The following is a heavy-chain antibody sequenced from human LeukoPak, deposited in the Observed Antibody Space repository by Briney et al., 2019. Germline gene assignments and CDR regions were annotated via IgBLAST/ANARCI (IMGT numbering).Heavy chain of an antibody. D-gene: IGHD4-17*01. CDR1: GGSISSYY. V-gene: IGHV4-59*01. CDR2: IYYSGST. CDR3: ARVGYGDAIDY. Sequence: PSETLSLTCTVSGGSISSYYWSWIRQPPGNGLEWMGYIYYSGSTNYNPSLKSRVTISVDTSKNQFSLKLSSVTAADTAVYYCARVGYGDAIDYWGQGTLVTVSS. J-gene: IGHJ4*02.